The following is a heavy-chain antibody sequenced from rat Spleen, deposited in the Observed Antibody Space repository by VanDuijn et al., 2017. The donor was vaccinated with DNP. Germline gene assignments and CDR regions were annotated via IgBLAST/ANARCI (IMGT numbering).Heavy chain of an antibody. V-gene: IGHV5-46*01. CDR3: TTESAGLRVWDY. J-gene: IGHJ2*01. CDR2: ISTNGGTT. Sequence: EVQLVESGGGLVQPGRSMKLSCAASGFTFSNYGMAWVRQAPKKSLEWVATISTNGGTTYYRDSVKGRFTISRDNAKSTLYLRMDSLRSEDTATYYCTTESAGLRVWDYWGQGVMGTVSS. D-gene: IGHD1-4*01. CDR1: GFTFSNYG.